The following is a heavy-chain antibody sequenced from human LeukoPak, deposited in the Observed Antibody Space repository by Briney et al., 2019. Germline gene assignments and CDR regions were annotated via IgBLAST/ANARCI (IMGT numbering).Heavy chain of an antibody. CDR3: AKDLLRYCSGGSCYSFVY. J-gene: IGHJ4*02. CDR2: ISYDGSNK. CDR1: GFTFSSYG. V-gene: IGHV3-30*18. D-gene: IGHD2-15*01. Sequence: GGSLRLSCAASGFTFSSYGMHWVRQAPGKGLEWVAVISYDGSNKYYADSVKGRFTISRDNSKNTLYLQMNSLRAEDTAVYYCAKDLLRYCSGGSCYSFVYWGQGTLVTVSS.